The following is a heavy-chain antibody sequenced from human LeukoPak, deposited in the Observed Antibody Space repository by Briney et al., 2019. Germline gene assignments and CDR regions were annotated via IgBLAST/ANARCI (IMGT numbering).Heavy chain of an antibody. V-gene: IGHV3-48*03. J-gene: IGHJ4*02. CDR1: GFTFSSYE. CDR3: ARELRPDYYDSIGYYF. Sequence: GGSLRLSCAASGFTFSSYEMNWVRQGPGKGLEWVSYISSSGSPIYYAASVKVRFIISRDNAKNSLYLQMNSLRAEDTAVYYCARELRPDYYDSIGYYFGGQGTLVTVSS. CDR2: ISSSGSPI. D-gene: IGHD3-22*01.